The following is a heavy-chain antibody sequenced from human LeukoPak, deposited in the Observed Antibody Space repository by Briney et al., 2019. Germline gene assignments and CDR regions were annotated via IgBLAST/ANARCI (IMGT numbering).Heavy chain of an antibody. CDR1: GGTFSSYA. CDR2: IIPIFGTA. J-gene: IGHJ4*02. D-gene: IGHD1-26*01. CDR3: ARVSRVGGAIDY. V-gene: IGHV1-69*13. Sequence: SVTVSCTASGGTFSSYAISWVRQAPGQGLEWMGGIIPIFGTANYAQKFQGRVTITADESTSTAYMELSSLRSEDTAVYYCARVSRVGGAIDYWGQGTLVTVSS.